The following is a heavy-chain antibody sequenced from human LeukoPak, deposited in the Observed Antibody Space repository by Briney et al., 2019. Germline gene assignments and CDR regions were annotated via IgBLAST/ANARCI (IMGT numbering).Heavy chain of an antibody. CDR1: GFTFSSYG. CDR3: ARDPALIVGYFDWLQANHYYYYGMDV. CDR2: ISSSSSYI. D-gene: IGHD3-9*01. J-gene: IGHJ6*02. V-gene: IGHV3-21*01. Sequence: NPGRSLRLSCAASGFTFSSYGMNWVRQAPGKGLEWVSSISSSSSYIYYADSVKGRFTISRDNAKNSLYLQMNSLRAEDTAVYYCARDPALIVGYFDWLQANHYYYYGMDVWGQGTTVTVSS.